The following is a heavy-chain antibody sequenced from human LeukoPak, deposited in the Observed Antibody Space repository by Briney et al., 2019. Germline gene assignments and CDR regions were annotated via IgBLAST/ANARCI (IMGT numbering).Heavy chain of an antibody. J-gene: IGHJ4*02. V-gene: IGHV3-30*04. CDR2: ISYDGSNK. CDR1: GFTFSSYA. Sequence: GGSLRLSCAASGFTFSSYAMHWVRQAPGKGLEWVAVISYDGSNKYYADSVKGRFTISRDNSKNTLYLQMNSLRADDTAVYYCARERGYNYGFTLDYWGQGTLVTVSS. D-gene: IGHD5-18*01. CDR3: ARERGYNYGFTLDY.